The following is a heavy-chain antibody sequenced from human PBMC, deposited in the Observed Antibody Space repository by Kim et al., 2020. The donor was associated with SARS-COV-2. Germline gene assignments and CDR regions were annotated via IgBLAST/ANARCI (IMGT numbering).Heavy chain of an antibody. CDR1: GGTFSSYA. CDR3: ARAWNYYGSGSYYNSYYYYGMDV. V-gene: IGHV1-69*13. D-gene: IGHD3-10*01. CDR2: IIPIFGTA. J-gene: IGHJ6*02. Sequence: SVKVSCKASGGTFSSYAISWVRQAPGQGLEWMGGIIPIFGTANYAQKFQGRVTITADESTSTAYMELSSLRSEDTAVYYCARAWNYYGSGSYYNSYYYYGMDVWGQGTTVTVSS.